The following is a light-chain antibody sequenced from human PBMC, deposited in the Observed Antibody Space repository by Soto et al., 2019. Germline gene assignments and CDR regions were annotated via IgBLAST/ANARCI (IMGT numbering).Light chain of an antibody. CDR1: QDIKSH. V-gene: IGKV1-33*01. CDR2: GAS. CDR3: QQYDDLPLT. Sequence: DIQMTQSPSSLSPSVGNRVTITCQASQDIKSHLSWFQQKPGRAPKLLIYGASNLETGVPPRFTGSGSRTHFTLTIDSLQPEDIGTYYCQQYDDLPLTFGGGTKVEIK. J-gene: IGKJ4*01.